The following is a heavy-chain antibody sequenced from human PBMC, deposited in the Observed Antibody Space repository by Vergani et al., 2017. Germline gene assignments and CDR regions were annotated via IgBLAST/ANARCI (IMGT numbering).Heavy chain of an antibody. V-gene: IGHV1-69*12. CDR2: IIPIFGTA. CDR1: GGIFSSYA. D-gene: IGHD5-12*01. CDR3: ANHIRSGYDFDY. J-gene: IGHJ4*02. Sequence: QVQLVQSGAEVKKPGSSVKVSCKASGGIFSSYAISWVRQAPGQGLEWMGGIIPIFGTANYAQKFQGRVTITADESTSTAYMELSSLRSEDAAVYYCANHIRSGYDFDYWGQGTLVTVSS.